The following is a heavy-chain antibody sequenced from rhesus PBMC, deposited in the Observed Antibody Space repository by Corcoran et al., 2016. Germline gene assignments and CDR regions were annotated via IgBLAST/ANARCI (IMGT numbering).Heavy chain of an antibody. Sequence: QVQLQESGPGLVKPSETLSLTCTVSGGSITSGYYYWSWIRQPPGKGLEWIGYITYIGSPSYNPPLKGRVTSSRDASKNQFSLKLSSLTAADTAVYYCARGGDCTGSGCYVEWYFEFWGQGALVTVSS. V-gene: IGHV4-122*02. CDR2: ITYIGSP. CDR1: GGSITSGYYY. J-gene: IGHJ1*01. D-gene: IGHD2-21*01. CDR3: ARGGDCTGSGCYVEWYFEF.